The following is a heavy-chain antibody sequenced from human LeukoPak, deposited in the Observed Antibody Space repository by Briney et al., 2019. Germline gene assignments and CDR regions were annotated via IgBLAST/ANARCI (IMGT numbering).Heavy chain of an antibody. CDR1: GFTFSSYS. J-gene: IGHJ5*02. D-gene: IGHD6-13*01. V-gene: IGHV3-48*04. Sequence: GGSLRLSCAASGFTFSSYSMNWVRQAPGKGLEWVSYISSSSSTIYYADSVKGRLTISRDNAKNSLYLQMNSLRAEDTAVYYCARGKISSSDLFDPWGQGTLVTVSS. CDR2: ISSSSSTI. CDR3: ARGKISSSDLFDP.